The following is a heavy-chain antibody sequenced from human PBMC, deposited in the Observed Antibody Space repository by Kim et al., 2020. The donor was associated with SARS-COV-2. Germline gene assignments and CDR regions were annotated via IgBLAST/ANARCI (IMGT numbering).Heavy chain of an antibody. CDR1: GFTFSSYA. CDR2: ISYDGSNK. Sequence: GGSLRLSCAASGFTFSSYAMHWVRKAPGKGLEWVAVISYDGSNKYYADSVKGRFTISRDNSKNTLYLQMNSLRAEDTAVYYCASIIVGATEDWFDPWGQGTLVTVSS. D-gene: IGHD1-26*01. V-gene: IGHV3-30-3*01. CDR3: ASIIVGATEDWFDP. J-gene: IGHJ5*02.